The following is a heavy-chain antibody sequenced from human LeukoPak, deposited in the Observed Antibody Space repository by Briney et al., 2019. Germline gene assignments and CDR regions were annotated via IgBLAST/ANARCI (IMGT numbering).Heavy chain of an antibody. J-gene: IGHJ5*02. CDR1: GGSISSGGYY. CDR3: ARGFSRDSPHHIEFDP. CDR2: IYYSGST. V-gene: IGHV4-31*03. D-gene: IGHD5-24*01. Sequence: SETLSLTCTVSGGSISSGGYYWSWVRQHPGKGLEWIGYIYYSGSTYYNPSLKSRVTISVDTSKNQFSLKLSSVTAADTAAYYCARGFSRDSPHHIEFDPRGQGTLVTVSS.